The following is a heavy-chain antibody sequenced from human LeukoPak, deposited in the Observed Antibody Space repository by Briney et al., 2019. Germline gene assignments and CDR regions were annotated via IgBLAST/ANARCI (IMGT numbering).Heavy chain of an antibody. CDR3: ARGALYRYYFDY. J-gene: IGHJ4*02. Sequence: SETLSLTCAVSGGSISSGGYSWSWIRQPPGKGLEWIGYIYHSGSTYYNPSLKSRVTISVDRSKNQFSLKLSSVTAADTAVYYCARGALYRYYFDYWGQGTLVTVSS. D-gene: IGHD4-17*01. V-gene: IGHV4-30-2*01. CDR1: GGSISSGGYS. CDR2: IYHSGST.